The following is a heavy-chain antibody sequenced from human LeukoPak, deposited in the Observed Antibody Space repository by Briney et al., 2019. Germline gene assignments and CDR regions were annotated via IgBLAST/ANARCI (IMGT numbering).Heavy chain of an antibody. D-gene: IGHD3-10*01. CDR2: ISYSGST. V-gene: IGHV4-59*08. J-gene: IGHJ4*02. CDR3: ASHPTGGFGSGSFFNL. CDR1: GGSISSYY. Sequence: PSETLSLTCTVSGGSISSYYWSWIRQSPGKGLEWIGYISYSGSTNYNPSLKSRVTISVDMSKNQFSLRLSSVTAADTAVYYCASHPTGGFGSGSFFNLWGQGTLVPVSS.